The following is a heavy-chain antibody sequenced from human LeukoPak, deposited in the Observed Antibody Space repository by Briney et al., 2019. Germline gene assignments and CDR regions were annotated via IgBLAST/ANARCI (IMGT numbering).Heavy chain of an antibody. J-gene: IGHJ4*02. Sequence: SETPSLTCTVSGGSISTYYWSWIRQPPGKGLEWIGSIYSSGSTNYNPSLKSRVTISVDTSKNQFSLRLSSVTAADTAVYYCARADSGSYYAFYFDYWGQRTLVTVSS. CDR2: IYSSGST. D-gene: IGHD1-26*01. CDR3: ARADSGSYYAFYFDY. CDR1: GGSISTYY. V-gene: IGHV4-59*01.